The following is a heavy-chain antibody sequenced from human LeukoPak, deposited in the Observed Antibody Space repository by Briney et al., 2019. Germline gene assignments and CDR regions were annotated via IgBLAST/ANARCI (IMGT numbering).Heavy chain of an antibody. CDR2: INHSGST. CDR3: ARGPRVVTAPPDY. V-gene: IGHV4-34*01. CDR1: GGSFSGYY. Sequence: SETLSLTCAVYGGSFSGYYWSWIRQPPGEGLEWIGEINHSGSTNYNPSLKSRVTISVDTSKNQFSQKLSSVTAADTAVYYCARGPRVVTAPPDYWGQGTLVTVSS. J-gene: IGHJ4*02. D-gene: IGHD2-21*02.